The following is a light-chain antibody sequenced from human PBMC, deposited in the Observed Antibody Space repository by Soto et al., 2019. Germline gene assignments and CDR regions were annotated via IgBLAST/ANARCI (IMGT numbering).Light chain of an antibody. CDR1: TSDVGGYNY. J-gene: IGLJ2*01. Sequence: QSALTQPPSASGSPGQSVTISCTGTTSDVGGYNYVSWYQLHPGKVPKLIISEVNKRPSGVPDRFSGSKSGSTASLTVSGLQAEDEADYFCSSYAGSKNLILFGGGTKVTVL. CDR3: SSYAGSKNLIL. CDR2: EVN. V-gene: IGLV2-8*01.